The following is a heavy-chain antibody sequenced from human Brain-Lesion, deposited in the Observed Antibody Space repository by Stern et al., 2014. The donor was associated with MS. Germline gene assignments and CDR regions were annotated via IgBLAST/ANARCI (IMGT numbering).Heavy chain of an antibody. CDR1: GGSFSGYY. V-gene: IGHV4-34*01. CDR3: ARLGVAGYY. Sequence: QVQLQQWGAGLLKPSETLSLNCAVYGGSFSGYYWSWIRQPPGKGLEWIGEIHHSGNTNYNPSLKSRVTLSVDTSENQFSLKLRSVTAADTAVYYCARLGVAGYYWGQGTLVTVSS. CDR2: IHHSGNT. D-gene: IGHD6-19*01. J-gene: IGHJ4*02.